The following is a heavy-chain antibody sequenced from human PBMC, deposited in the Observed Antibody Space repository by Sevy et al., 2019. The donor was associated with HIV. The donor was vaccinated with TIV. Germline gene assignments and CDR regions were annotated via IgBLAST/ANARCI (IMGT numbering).Heavy chain of an antibody. D-gene: IGHD3-22*01. CDR1: GFTFSSFG. Sequence: GGSLRLSCAASGFTFSSFGMHWVRQAPGKGLEWVAVIWNDRSNKYYADSVKGRFTISRDNSKNTLYLQMNSLRAEDTAVYYCASLPNNYYDTSGYSGKDAFDIWGQGTMVTVSS. V-gene: IGHV3-33*01. CDR3: ASLPNNYYDTSGYSGKDAFDI. CDR2: IWNDRSNK. J-gene: IGHJ3*02.